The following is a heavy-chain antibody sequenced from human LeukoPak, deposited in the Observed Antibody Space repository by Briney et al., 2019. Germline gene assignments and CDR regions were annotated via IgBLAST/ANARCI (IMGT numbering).Heavy chain of an antibody. CDR3: AKDQPTIFGVVNRFDY. V-gene: IGHV3-11*01. CDR1: GFTFSDYY. D-gene: IGHD3-3*01. Sequence: GGSLRLSCAASGFTFSDYYMSWIRQAPGKGLEWVSYISSSGSTIYYADSVKGRFTISRDNAKNSLYLQMNSLRAEDTAVYYCAKDQPTIFGVVNRFDYWGQGTLVTVSS. CDR2: ISSSGSTI. J-gene: IGHJ4*02.